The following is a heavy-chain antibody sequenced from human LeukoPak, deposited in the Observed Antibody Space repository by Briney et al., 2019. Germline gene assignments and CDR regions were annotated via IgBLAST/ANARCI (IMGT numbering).Heavy chain of an antibody. CDR3: ARASDQDDFWSGYLHYYYYMDV. V-gene: IGHV1-8*03. Sequence: ASVKVSCKASGYTFTSYDINWVRQATGQGLEWMGWMNPNSGNTGYAQKFQGRVTITRNTSISTAYMELSSLRSEDTAVYYCARASDQDDFWSGYLHYYYYMDVWGKGTTVTVSS. CDR2: MNPNSGNT. J-gene: IGHJ6*03. D-gene: IGHD3-3*01. CDR1: GYTFTSYD.